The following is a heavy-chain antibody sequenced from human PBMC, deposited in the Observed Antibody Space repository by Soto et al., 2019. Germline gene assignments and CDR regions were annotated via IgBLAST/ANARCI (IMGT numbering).Heavy chain of an antibody. CDR1: GGSVSNKTYY. J-gene: IGHJ4*02. D-gene: IGHD4-17*01. CDR2: VYYGGTT. Sequence: SETLSLTCSVSGGSVSNKTYYWSWIRQPPGKRLEWIGYVYYGGTTNYNPSLKSRVTISVDLSKNQFSLRLSSVTTADTALYYCARTTAVPNTLRSRYFFGYWGQGTLVTVSS. V-gene: IGHV4-61*01. CDR3: ARTTAVPNTLRSRYFFGY.